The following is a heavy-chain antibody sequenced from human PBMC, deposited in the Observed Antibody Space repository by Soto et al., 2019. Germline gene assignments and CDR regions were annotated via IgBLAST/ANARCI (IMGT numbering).Heavy chain of an antibody. CDR2: ISWNSGSI. J-gene: IGHJ3*02. D-gene: IGHD2-15*01. V-gene: IGHV3-9*01. CDR1: GFTFDDYA. Sequence: PGGSLRLSCAASGFTFDDYAMHWVRQAPGKGLEWVSGISWNSGSIGYADSVKGRFTISRDNAKNSLYLQMNSLRAEDTALYYCAKVQTLGYCSGGSCYSAAFDIWGQGTMVTVSS. CDR3: AKVQTLGYCSGGSCYSAAFDI.